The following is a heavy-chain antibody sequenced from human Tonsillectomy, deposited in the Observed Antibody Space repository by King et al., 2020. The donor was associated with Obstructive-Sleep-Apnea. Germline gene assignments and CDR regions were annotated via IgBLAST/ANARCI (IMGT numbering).Heavy chain of an antibody. CDR2: INQSGST. Sequence: VQLQQWGAGLLKPSETLSLTCAVYGESFSGYYWSWIRQPPGKGLEWIGEINQSGSTNYNSSLKSRVTISVDTSKNQFSLKLSSVTAADTAVYYCARVGWLYRLRYFDLWGRGTLVTVSS. CDR3: ARVGWLYRLRYFDL. CDR1: GESFSGYY. J-gene: IGHJ2*01. V-gene: IGHV4-34*01. D-gene: IGHD5-24*01.